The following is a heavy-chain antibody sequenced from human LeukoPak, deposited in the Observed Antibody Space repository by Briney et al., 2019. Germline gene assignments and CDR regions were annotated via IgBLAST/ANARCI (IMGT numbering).Heavy chain of an antibody. D-gene: IGHD4-17*01. Sequence: ASVKVSCKASGYTFTSYYMHWVRQAPGQGPEWMGIINPSGGSTSYAQKFQGRVTMTRDTSTSTVYMELSSLRSEDTAVYYCAREMGPFPYGDYEYNWFDPWGRGTLVTVSS. CDR2: INPSGGST. CDR3: AREMGPFPYGDYEYNWFDP. V-gene: IGHV1-46*01. CDR1: GYTFTSYY. J-gene: IGHJ5*02.